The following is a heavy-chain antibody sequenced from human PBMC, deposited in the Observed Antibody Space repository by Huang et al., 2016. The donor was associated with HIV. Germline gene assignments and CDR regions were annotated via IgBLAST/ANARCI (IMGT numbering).Heavy chain of an antibody. J-gene: IGHJ1*01. Sequence: QVQLVESGGGVVQPGRSLRLSCAASGFIFSNYGMHWVRQAPGKGLGWVGLISYDGSNKYYTDSVKGRFSISRDNSKNTLYLQMNSLRAEDTAVYYCALKGDSSGWEYFRHWGQGTLVTVSS. CDR3: ALKGDSSGWEYFRH. CDR2: ISYDGSNK. V-gene: IGHV3-30*03. CDR1: GFIFSNYG. D-gene: IGHD6-19*01.